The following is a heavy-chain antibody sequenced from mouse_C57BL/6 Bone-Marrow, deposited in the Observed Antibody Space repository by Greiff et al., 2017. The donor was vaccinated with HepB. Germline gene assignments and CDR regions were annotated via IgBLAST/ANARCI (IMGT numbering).Heavy chain of an antibody. CDR2: INPSSGYT. Sequence: VQLQESGAELAKPGASVKLSCKASGYTFTSYWMHWVKQRPGQGLEWIGYINPSSGYTKYNQKFKDKATLTADKSSSTAYMQLSSLTYEDSAVYYCASYYGGSAAWVAYWGQGTLVTVSA. CDR3: ASYYGGSAAWVAY. V-gene: IGHV1-7*01. J-gene: IGHJ3*01. CDR1: GYTFTSYW. D-gene: IGHD1-1*01.